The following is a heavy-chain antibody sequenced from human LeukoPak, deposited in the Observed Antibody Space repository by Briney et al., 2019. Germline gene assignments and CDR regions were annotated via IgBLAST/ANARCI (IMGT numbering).Heavy chain of an antibody. CDR1: GFTFSDYY. D-gene: IGHD6-19*01. V-gene: IGHV3-11*01. CDR2: ISSSGSTI. Sequence: GGSLRLSCAASGFTFSDYYMSWIRQAPGKGLEWVSYISSSGSTIYYADSVKGRFTISRDNAKNSLYLQMNSLGAEDTAVYYCARVGLVSAIVFDYWGQGTLVTVSS. J-gene: IGHJ4*02. CDR3: ARVGLVSAIVFDY.